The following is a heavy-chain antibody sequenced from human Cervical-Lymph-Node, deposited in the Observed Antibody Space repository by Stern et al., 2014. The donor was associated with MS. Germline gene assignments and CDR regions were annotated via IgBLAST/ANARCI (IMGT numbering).Heavy chain of an antibody. Sequence: VQLQESGPGLVKPSETLSLTCAVSGDSISSYTHYWAWIRQPPGKGLEWIGSVYYSGAPYYTPSLKSPVTISVDTSKNHFSLGLNSGTAADTAVYYCAKHACTGAACPFDLWGQGTLVTVSS. V-gene: IGHV4-39*01. CDR1: GDSISSYTHY. J-gene: IGHJ4*02. CDR2: VYYSGAP. CDR3: AKHACTGAACPFDL. D-gene: IGHD2-8*02.